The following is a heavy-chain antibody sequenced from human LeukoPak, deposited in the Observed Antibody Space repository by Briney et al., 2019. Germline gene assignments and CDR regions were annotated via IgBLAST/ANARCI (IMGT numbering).Heavy chain of an antibody. CDR1: GGSFSGYY. J-gene: IGHJ4*02. V-gene: IGHV4-34*01. CDR2: INHSGST. D-gene: IGHD6-13*01. Sequence: SETLSLTCAVHGGSFSGYYWSWIRQPPGKGLEWTGEINHSGSTNYNPSLKSRVTISVDTSKNQFSLKLSSVTAADTAVYYCARAGYSSSWYVFDYWGQGTLVTVSS. CDR3: ARAGYSSSWYVFDY.